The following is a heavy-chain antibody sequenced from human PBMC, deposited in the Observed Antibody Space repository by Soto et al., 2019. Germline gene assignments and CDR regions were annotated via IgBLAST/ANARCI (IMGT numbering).Heavy chain of an antibody. V-gene: IGHV5-10-1*01. J-gene: IGHJ5*02. CDR3: ARLFCSTTTCDSWFDP. CDR1: GYTFTTFW. CDR2: IDPRDSYV. D-gene: IGHD2-2*01. Sequence: GESLKISCTVFGYTFTTFWISGVRQMPGKGLEWMGRIDPRDSYVNYSPSFQGHVTISLDKSISTAYLQWGSLKASDTAMYYCARLFCSTTTCDSWFDPWGQGTLVTVSS.